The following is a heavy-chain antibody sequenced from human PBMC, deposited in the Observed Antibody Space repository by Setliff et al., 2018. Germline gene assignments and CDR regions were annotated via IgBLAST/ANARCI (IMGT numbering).Heavy chain of an antibody. J-gene: IGHJ6*03. D-gene: IGHD2-8*02. Sequence: SETLSLTCSVSGDSIFDNYWSWIRQSPGRGLEWIAYISYTGSTNYNPSLKSRVTISLDTSNLQFFLTLNSVTVADTAVYYCVREIRAWWNFSYMDVWGKGAPVTVSS. CDR3: VREIRAWWNFSYMDV. CDR1: GDSIFDNY. CDR2: ISYTGST. V-gene: IGHV4-59*12.